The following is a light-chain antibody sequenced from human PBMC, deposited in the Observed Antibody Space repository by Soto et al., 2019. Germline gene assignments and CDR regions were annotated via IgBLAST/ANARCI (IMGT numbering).Light chain of an antibody. Sequence: DITVTQSPSTLSASVGDRVTITCRASQGISNYLAWYQQKPGKVPKLLIYAASTLQSGVPSRFSGSGSGTDFTLTISSLQPDDFATYYCQQYDTYWTFGQGTKVDIK. CDR1: QGISNY. J-gene: IGKJ1*01. CDR2: AAS. CDR3: QQYDTYWT. V-gene: IGKV1-27*01.